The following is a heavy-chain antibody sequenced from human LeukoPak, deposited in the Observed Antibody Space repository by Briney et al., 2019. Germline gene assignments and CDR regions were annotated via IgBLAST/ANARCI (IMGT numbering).Heavy chain of an antibody. D-gene: IGHD5-18*01. CDR3: ARASGYSYGEVWFDP. J-gene: IGHJ5*02. CDR1: GGSISSSSYY. V-gene: IGHV4-39*07. Sequence: SETLSLTCTVSGGSISSSSYYWGWIRQPPGKGLEWIGSIYYSGSTYYNPSLKSRVTISVDTSKNQFSLKLSSVTAADTAVYYCARASGYSYGEVWFDPWGQGTLVTVSS. CDR2: IYYSGST.